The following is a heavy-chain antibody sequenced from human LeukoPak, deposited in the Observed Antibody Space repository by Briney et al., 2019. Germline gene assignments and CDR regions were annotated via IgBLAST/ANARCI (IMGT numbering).Heavy chain of an antibody. Sequence: TGGSLRLSCAASGFTFSAYAMSWVRQAPGKGLEWVPAISRSGSSTDYADSVKGRFTISRDNSKNTLYLQMNSLRPEDTAVYYCAKGGDILTGYYLYWYFDLWGRGTLVTVSS. CDR2: ISRSGSST. D-gene: IGHD3-9*01. CDR3: AKGGDILTGYYLYWYFDL. J-gene: IGHJ2*01. CDR1: GFTFSAYA. V-gene: IGHV3-23*01.